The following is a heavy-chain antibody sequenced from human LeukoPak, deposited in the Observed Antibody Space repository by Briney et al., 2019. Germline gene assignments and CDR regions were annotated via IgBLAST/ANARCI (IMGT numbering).Heavy chain of an antibody. CDR1: GYTFTSYD. D-gene: IGHD2-2*01. CDR3: ARELGYCSSTSCYDYYYYGMDV. Sequence: ASVKVSCKASGYTFTSYDVNWVRQATGHGLEWMGWMNPNSGNTGLAQKFQGRVTITADESTSTAYMELSSLRSEDTAVYYCARELGYCSSTSCYDYYYYGMDVWGQGTTVTVSS. CDR2: MNPNSGNT. J-gene: IGHJ6*02. V-gene: IGHV1-8*01.